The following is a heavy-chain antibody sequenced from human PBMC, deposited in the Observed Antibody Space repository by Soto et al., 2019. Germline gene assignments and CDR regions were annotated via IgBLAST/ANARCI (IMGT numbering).Heavy chain of an antibody. CDR3: ARASGLGVAHIDY. J-gene: IGHJ4*02. D-gene: IGHD6-19*01. CDR1: GGSVTGFY. CDR2: IFHSVSS. V-gene: IGHV4-59*02. Sequence: DTLSLTCTVSGGSVTGFYWSWIRQPPGKGLEWIGYIFHSVSSNYHPSLKSRVTISVETSKSQISLRLTSVTAADTAVYYCARASGLGVAHIDYWGQGTLVT.